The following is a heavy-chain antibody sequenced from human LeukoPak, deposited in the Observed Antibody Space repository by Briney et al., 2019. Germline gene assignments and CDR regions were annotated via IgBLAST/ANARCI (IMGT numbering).Heavy chain of an antibody. CDR1: GDSISRSY. V-gene: IGHV4-59*08. J-gene: IGHJ5*02. D-gene: IGHD3-22*01. CDR2: ISSRGRS. CDR3: ARHLESYYESSHMGFDP. Sequence: PSETLSLTCTVSGDSISRSYWSWIRQPPGKGLEWIGYISSRGRSTYTPALKSRVTISADTSNNQFSLSLTSPTAADTAVYYCARHLESYYESSHMGFDPWGQGTLVIVSS.